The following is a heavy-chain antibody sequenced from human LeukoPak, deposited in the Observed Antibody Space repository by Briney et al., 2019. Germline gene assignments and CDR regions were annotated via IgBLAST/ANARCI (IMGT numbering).Heavy chain of an antibody. CDR3: ARGPGDYYDSTPLDY. D-gene: IGHD3-22*01. J-gene: IGHJ4*02. CDR1: GGSFSGYY. CDR2: INHSGST. V-gene: IGHV4-34*01. Sequence: SETLSLTCAVYGGSFSGYYWSWIRQPPGKGLECIGEINHSGSTNYNPSLKSRVTISVDTSKNQFSLKLSSVTAADTAVYYCARGPGDYYDSTPLDYWGQGTLVTVSS.